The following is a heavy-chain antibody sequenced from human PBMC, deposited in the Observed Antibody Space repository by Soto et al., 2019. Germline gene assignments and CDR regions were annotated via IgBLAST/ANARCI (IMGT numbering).Heavy chain of an antibody. V-gene: IGHV4-59*08. CDR3: ARQVYSSGWYYFDY. CDR1: GGSISSYY. J-gene: IGHJ4*02. D-gene: IGHD6-13*01. Sequence: SETLSLTCTVSGGSISSYYWSWIRQPPGKGLEWIGYIYYSGSTNYNPSVKSRVTISVDTSKNQFSLKLSSVTAADTAVYYCARQVYSSGWYYFDYWGQGTLVTVSS. CDR2: IYYSGST.